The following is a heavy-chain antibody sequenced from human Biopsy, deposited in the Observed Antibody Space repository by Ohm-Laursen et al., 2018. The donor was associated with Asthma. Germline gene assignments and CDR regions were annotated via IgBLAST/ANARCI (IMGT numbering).Heavy chain of an antibody. Sequence: SETLSLTCAAYGGSFSSNYWSWIRQTPGKGLEWLGDTHHRGYTHYHPSLSNRLTLSMDTSKNQFSLRLPSVTAADTAVYYCARGSSSRLSQWELLVSGGRRAHSYYGMDVWGQGTTVTVSS. D-gene: IGHD1-26*01. V-gene: IGHV4-34*01. CDR2: THHRGYT. J-gene: IGHJ6*02. CDR1: GGSFSSNY. CDR3: ARGSSSRLSQWELLVSGGRRAHSYYGMDV.